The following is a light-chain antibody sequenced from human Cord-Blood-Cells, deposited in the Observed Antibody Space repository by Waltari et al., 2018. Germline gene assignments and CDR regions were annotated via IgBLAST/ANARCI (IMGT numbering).Light chain of an antibody. CDR1: SSDVRGYNY. J-gene: IGLJ3*02. CDR3: SSYTSSSTWV. Sequence: QSALTQPASVSGSPGQSITIPCTGTSSDVRGYNYASWYPQHPGKAPKLVIDDFSNRPSGVSNRFSGSKSGTTASRTISGLQAEDEAEYYGSSYTSSSTWVFGGGTKLPVL. CDR2: DFS. V-gene: IGLV2-14*03.